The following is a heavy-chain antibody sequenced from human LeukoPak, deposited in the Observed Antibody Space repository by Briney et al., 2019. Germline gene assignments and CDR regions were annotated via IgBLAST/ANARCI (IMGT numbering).Heavy chain of an antibody. J-gene: IGHJ4*02. D-gene: IGHD2-21*01. Sequence: PSETLSLTCTVSGGSISSYYWSWIRQPPGKGLEWIGYIYYSGSTNYNPSLKSRVTISVDTSKNQFSLKLISMTAADTAVYYCAREGLLFCGGDCYGSWGQGTLVTVSS. CDR1: GGSISSYY. V-gene: IGHV4-59*12. CDR2: IYYSGST. CDR3: AREGLLFCGGDCYGS.